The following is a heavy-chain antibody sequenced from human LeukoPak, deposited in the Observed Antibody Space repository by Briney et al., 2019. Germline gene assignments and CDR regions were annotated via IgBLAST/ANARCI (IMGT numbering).Heavy chain of an antibody. Sequence: GASVKVSCKASGYTFTGYYMHWVRQAPGQGLEWMGWINPNSGGTNYAQKFQGRVTMTRDTSISTAYMELSRLRSDDTAVYYCARGWDIAAAGSVLVDYWGQATLVTVSS. CDR1: GYTFTGYY. J-gene: IGHJ4*02. V-gene: IGHV1-2*02. CDR2: INPNSGGT. D-gene: IGHD6-13*01. CDR3: ARGWDIAAAGSVLVDY.